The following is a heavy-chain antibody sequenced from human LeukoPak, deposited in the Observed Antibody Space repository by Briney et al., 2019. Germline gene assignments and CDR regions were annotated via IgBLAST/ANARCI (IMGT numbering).Heavy chain of an antibody. CDR1: GFTFSRHW. Sequence: GGSLRLSCAASGFTFSRHWMHWVRQAPGKGLVRVSHIYSDGSTTGYADSVKGRFTISRDNAKNMLYLQMNSLRAEDTAIYYCARDSSHYLGSSDYWGQGTLVTVSS. D-gene: IGHD6-6*01. CDR2: IYSDGSTT. V-gene: IGHV3-74*01. J-gene: IGHJ4*02. CDR3: ARDSSHYLGSSDY.